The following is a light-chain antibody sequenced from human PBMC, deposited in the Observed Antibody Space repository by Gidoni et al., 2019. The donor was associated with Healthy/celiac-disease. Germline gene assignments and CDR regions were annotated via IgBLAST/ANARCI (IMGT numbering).Light chain of an antibody. Sequence: SYVLTQPPSVSVAPGQTARITCGGNNIGSKSVHWYQQKPGQAPVLVVYDDSDRPSGIPDRFFGSNSGSTATLTISRVVAGDEADYYCQVWDSSSDHFVVFGGGTKLTVL. J-gene: IGLJ2*01. CDR2: DDS. CDR3: QVWDSSSDHFVV. CDR1: NIGSKS. V-gene: IGLV3-21*02.